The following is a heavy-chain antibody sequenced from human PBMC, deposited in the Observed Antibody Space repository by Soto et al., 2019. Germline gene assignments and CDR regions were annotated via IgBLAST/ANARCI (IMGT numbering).Heavy chain of an antibody. CDR2: INHVGGT. CDR3: VRIRYQLPSSVLWLDP. V-gene: IGHV4-34*01. Sequence: SETLSLTCAVYGGFLSVSYWTWIRQPPGKGLEWIGVINHVGGTTYNPSLKSRVTMSVDTSQNQFSLRLISVTAAETAMYFCVRIRYQLPSSVLWLDPWGQGTPVTVSS. D-gene: IGHD3-16*01. CDR1: GGFLSVSY. J-gene: IGHJ5*02.